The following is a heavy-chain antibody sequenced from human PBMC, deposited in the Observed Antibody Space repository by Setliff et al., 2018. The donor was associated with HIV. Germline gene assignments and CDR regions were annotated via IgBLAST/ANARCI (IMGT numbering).Heavy chain of an antibody. CDR2: ISNSSPGNT. CDR3: ARQVDHKLVMTAYAFDV. J-gene: IGHJ3*01. CDR1: GFTFSSYP. D-gene: IGHD6-6*01. Sequence: GGSLRLSCAASGFTFSSYPMTWVRQAPGKGLEWVSAISNSSPGNTYYADSVRGRFTISRDDSKNTLFLQLNSLRPEDTATYYCARQVDHKLVMTAYAFDVWGQGTMVTVSS. V-gene: IGHV3-23*01.